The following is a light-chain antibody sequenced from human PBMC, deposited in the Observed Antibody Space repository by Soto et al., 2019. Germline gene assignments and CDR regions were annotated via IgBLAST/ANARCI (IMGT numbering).Light chain of an antibody. V-gene: IGKV3-20*01. CDR3: QQYGSSPPYT. Sequence: EFVLTQSPGTLSLSPGERATLSCRASQSIISNYLAWYQQKPGQAPRLLIFGASSRATGIPDRFSGGGFGTDFTLTISRLEPEDFAVYYCQQYGSSPPYTFGQGTKLEIK. CDR1: QSIISNY. J-gene: IGKJ2*01. CDR2: GAS.